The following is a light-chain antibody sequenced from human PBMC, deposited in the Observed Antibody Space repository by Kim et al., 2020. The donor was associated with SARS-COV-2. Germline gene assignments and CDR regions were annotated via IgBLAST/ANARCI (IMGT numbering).Light chain of an antibody. V-gene: IGKV3-20*01. Sequence: SPAPGAPLSCQASPGVSGGNLAWYQQTPGQAPRLLISGTSSRATGIPYRFSGGGSVTDFTLTISRLEPEDFAVYHCQQYAHLPYTFGQGTKVDIK. CDR2: GTS. J-gene: IGKJ2*01. CDR1: PGVSGGN. CDR3: QQYAHLPYT.